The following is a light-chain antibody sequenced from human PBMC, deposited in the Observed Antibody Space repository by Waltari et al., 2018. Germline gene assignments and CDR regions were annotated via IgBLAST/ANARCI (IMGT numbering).Light chain of an antibody. J-gene: IGLJ2*01. CDR2: GKN. CDR1: SLRSYY. Sequence: SSELTQDPAVSVALGQTVRITCQGDSLRSYYASWYQQKPGQAPVLVIYGKNNRPSGIPDRFSGSSSGNTASLPITVAQAEDEADYYCNSRDSSGNHLVFGGGTKLTVL. V-gene: IGLV3-19*01. CDR3: NSRDSSGNHLV.